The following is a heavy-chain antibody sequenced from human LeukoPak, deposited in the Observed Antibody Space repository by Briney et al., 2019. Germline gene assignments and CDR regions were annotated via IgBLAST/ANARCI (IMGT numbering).Heavy chain of an antibody. CDR2: INPNSGGT. V-gene: IGHV1-2*02. J-gene: IGHJ4*02. Sequence: ASVKVSCKASGYTFTGYYVHWVRQAPGQGLEWMGWINPNSGGTDYAQKFQGRVTMTRDTSISTAYMELSRLRSDDTAVYYCARGDHYDILTGYQTPSHLSDYWGQGTLVTVSS. D-gene: IGHD3-9*01. CDR1: GYTFTGYY. CDR3: ARGDHYDILTGYQTPSHLSDY.